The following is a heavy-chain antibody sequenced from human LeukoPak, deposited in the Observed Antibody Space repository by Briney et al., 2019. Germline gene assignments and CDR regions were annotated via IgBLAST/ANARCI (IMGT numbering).Heavy chain of an antibody. D-gene: IGHD3-9*01. CDR3: AKRGLGLRYFDPSITYYYYYYMDV. J-gene: IGHJ6*03. CDR1: GGSFSGYY. Sequence: PSETLSLTCAVYGGSFSGYYWSWIRQPPGKGLEWIGEINHSGSTNYNPSLKSRVTISVDTSKNQFSLKLSSVTAADTAVYYCAKRGLGLRYFDPSITYYYYYYMDVWGKGTTVTISS. V-gene: IGHV4-34*01. CDR2: INHSGST.